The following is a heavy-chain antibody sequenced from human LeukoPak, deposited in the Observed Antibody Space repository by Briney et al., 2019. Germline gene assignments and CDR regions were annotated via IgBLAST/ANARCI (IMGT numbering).Heavy chain of an antibody. Sequence: GGSLRLSCAASGFTFSTYNMNWVRQAPGKGLEWVSYISSSSSIIYYADSVKGRFTISRDNSKNTLHLQMNSLRAEDTAVYYCAKDWYSSSWYSSSFYYYYMDVWGKGTTVTVSS. CDR1: GFTFSTYN. CDR2: ISSSSSII. J-gene: IGHJ6*03. V-gene: IGHV3-48*01. D-gene: IGHD6-13*01. CDR3: AKDWYSSSWYSSSFYYYYMDV.